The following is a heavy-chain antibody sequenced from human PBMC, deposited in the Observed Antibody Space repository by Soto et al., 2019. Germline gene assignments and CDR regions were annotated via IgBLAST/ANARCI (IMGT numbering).Heavy chain of an antibody. CDR1: GFTFSSYA. J-gene: IGHJ6*02. Sequence: GGSLRLSCAASGFTFSSYAMSWVRQAPGKGLEWVSAISGSGGSTYYADSVKGRFTISRDNSKNTLYLQMNSLRAEDTAVYYCAKVGGLQYYYYYGMDVWGQGTTVTVSS. CDR3: AKVGGLQYYYYYGMDV. D-gene: IGHD5-12*01. CDR2: ISGSGGST. V-gene: IGHV3-23*01.